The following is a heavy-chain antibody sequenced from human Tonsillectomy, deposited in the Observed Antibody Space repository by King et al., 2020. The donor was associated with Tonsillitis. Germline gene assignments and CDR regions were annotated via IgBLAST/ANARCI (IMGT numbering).Heavy chain of an antibody. D-gene: IGHD2/OR15-2a*01. V-gene: IGHV3-73*02. J-gene: IGHJ4*02. Sequence: QLVESGGGLVQPGGSLKLSCAASGFSFSGSDIHWVRQASGKGLEWVGRIRSRGKSDATAYAASVKGRFTISRDDSKNTAYLQMNSLKSEDTAVYYCTRHVASTRQDFDYWGQGTLVTVSS. CDR1: GFSFSGSD. CDR2: IRSRGKSDAT. CDR3: TRHVASTRQDFDY.